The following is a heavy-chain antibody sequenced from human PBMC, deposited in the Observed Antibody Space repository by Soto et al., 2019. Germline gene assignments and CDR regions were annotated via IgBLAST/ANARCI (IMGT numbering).Heavy chain of an antibody. D-gene: IGHD2-2*02. J-gene: IGHJ5*02. Sequence: XATLSLTCTVSGGCITSSTDCWGWVRQPPGKGLEWIGTIYCTGNTYYTPSLKSRLTMSIDTSKNEFSLRLRSVTAADTAVYYCAGEPFSIPAATCRRSNWFDPWGRGTLVTGSS. V-gene: IGHV4-39*02. CDR1: GGCITSSTDC. CDR2: IYCTGNT. CDR3: AGEPFSIPAATCRRSNWFDP.